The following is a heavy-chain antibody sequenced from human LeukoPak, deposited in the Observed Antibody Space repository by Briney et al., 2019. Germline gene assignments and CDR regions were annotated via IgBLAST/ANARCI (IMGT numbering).Heavy chain of an antibody. CDR2: LYSDGNT. J-gene: IGHJ4*02. CDR3: ARGVEPLAANTLAY. Sequence: PGGSLRLSCAASGFTVITNGMTWVRQPPGKGLEWVSVLYSDGNTKYADSVQGRFTISRDNSKNTLYLEMNSLSPDDTAVYYCARGVEPLAANTLAYWGQGTLVTVSS. CDR1: GFTVITNG. V-gene: IGHV3-53*01. D-gene: IGHD1-14*01.